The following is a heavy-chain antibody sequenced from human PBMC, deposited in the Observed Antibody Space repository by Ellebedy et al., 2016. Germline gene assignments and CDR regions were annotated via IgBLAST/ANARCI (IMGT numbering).Heavy chain of an antibody. CDR3: ARDWGILWFGELPRYYFDY. V-gene: IGHV1-18*01. J-gene: IGHJ4*02. Sequence: ASVKVSCKASGYTFTSYGISWVRQAPGQGLEWMGWISAYNGNTNYAQKFQGWVTMTRDTSISTAYMELSRLRSDDTAVYYCARDWGILWFGELPRYYFDYWGQGTLVTVSS. D-gene: IGHD3-10*01. CDR2: ISAYNGNT. CDR1: GYTFTSYG.